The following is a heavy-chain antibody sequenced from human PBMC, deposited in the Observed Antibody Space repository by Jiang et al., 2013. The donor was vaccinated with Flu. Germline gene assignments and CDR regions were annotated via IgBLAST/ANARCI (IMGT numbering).Heavy chain of an antibody. CDR2: VYHSGMT. CDR3: ARDKGNYYFDSSGYCHFDY. J-gene: IGHJ4*02. Sequence: LTCTVSGYSINSGYYWGWIRQPPGKELEWLGSVYHSGMTYYSPSVRSRVTMSVDTSKNQFSLRLSSVTAADTAMYYCARDKGNYYFDSSGYCHFDYWGQGALVTVSS. D-gene: IGHD3-22*01. V-gene: IGHV4-38-2*02. CDR1: GYSINSGYY.